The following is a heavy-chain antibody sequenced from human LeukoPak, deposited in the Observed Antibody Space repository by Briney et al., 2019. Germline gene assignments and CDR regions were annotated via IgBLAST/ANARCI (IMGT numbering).Heavy chain of an antibody. J-gene: IGHJ4*02. CDR2: ISGSGNST. Sequence: RAGGSLRLSCAASGFTFNNYAMIWVRQAPGKGLEWVSVISGSGNSTYYADSVKGRFTISRDNSKNTLYLQMNSLRAEDTAVYYCARELSPVVKYYFDDWGQGTLVTVSS. CDR3: ARELSPVVKYYFDD. CDR1: GFTFNNYA. D-gene: IGHD3-22*01. V-gene: IGHV3-23*01.